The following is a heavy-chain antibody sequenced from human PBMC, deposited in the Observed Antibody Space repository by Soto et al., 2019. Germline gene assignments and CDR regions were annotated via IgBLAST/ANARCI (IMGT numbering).Heavy chain of an antibody. V-gene: IGHV3-53*01. CDR3: ARMETIAVAAFDY. Sequence: GGSLRLSCAASGFTVSSNYMSWVRQAPGKGLEWVSVIYSGGSTYYADSVKGRFTISRDNSKNTLYLQMNSLRAEDTAVYYCARMETIAVAAFDYWGQGTLVTVSS. CDR1: GFTVSSNY. J-gene: IGHJ4*02. D-gene: IGHD6-19*01. CDR2: IYSGGST.